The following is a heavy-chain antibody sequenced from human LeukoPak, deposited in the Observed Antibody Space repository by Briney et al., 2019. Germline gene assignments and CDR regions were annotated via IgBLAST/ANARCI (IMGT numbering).Heavy chain of an antibody. D-gene: IGHD2-21*01. CDR1: GFTFGDYA. V-gene: IGHV3-49*03. CDR2: IRSKAYGGTT. J-gene: IGHJ5*02. Sequence: GSLRLSCTASGFTFGDYAMSWFRQAPGKGLEWVGFIRSKAYGGTTEYAASVKGRFTISRDDSKSIAYLQMNSLRAEDTAVYYCARDGVEFYNWFDPWGQGTLVTVSS. CDR3: ARDGVEFYNWFDP.